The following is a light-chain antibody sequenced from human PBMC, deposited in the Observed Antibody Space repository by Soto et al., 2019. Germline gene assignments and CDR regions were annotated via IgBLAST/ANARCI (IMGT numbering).Light chain of an antibody. CDR1: QGISSA. V-gene: IGKV1-13*02. CDR2: DAS. J-gene: IGKJ5*01. CDR3: HQLKTYPFT. Sequence: AIQLTQSPSSLSASVGDRVSITCRASQGISSALAWYQHKPGKAPKILIYDASSLQSGVPSRFSGSESGTECTLTISSLQPEDFATYYCHQLKTYPFTFGQGTRLEIK.